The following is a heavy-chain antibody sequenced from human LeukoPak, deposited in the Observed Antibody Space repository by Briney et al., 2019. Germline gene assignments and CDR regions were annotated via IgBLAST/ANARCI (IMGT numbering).Heavy chain of an antibody. J-gene: IGHJ4*02. V-gene: IGHV3-53*01. CDR3: ARRAGAYSHPYDY. D-gene: IGHD4/OR15-4a*01. CDR2: IYSDNT. CDR1: GFTVSSNS. Sequence: PGGSLRLSCTVSGFTVSSNSMSWVRQAPGKGLEWVSFIYSDNTHYSDSVKGRFTISRDNSKNTLYLQMNSLRAEDTAVYYCARRAGAYSHPYDYWGQGTLVTDSS.